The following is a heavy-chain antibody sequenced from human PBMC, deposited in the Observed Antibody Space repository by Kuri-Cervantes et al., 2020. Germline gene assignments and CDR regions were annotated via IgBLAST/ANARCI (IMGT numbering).Heavy chain of an antibody. D-gene: IGHD4-17*01. CDR2: IYYSGST. CDR1: GGSISSYY. V-gene: IGHV4-59*01. J-gene: IGHJ3*02. CDR3: ARVTLSIDYGDLDAFDI. Sequence: SETLSLTCTVSGGSISSYYWSWIRQPPGKGLEWIGYIYYSGSTNYNPSLKSRVTISVDTSKNQFSLKLSSVTAADTAVYYCARVTLSIDYGDLDAFDIWGQGTMVTVSS.